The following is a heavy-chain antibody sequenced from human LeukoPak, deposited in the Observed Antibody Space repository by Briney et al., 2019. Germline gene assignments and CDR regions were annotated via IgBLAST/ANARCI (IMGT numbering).Heavy chain of an antibody. Sequence: GGSLRLSCAASGFTFDDYGMSWVRQAPGRGLEWVSGINWNGGSTGYADSVKGRFTTSRDNAKNSLYLQMNSLRAEDTAVYYCAKGDFWSGYYIGEEYFDYWGQGTLVTVSS. J-gene: IGHJ4*02. D-gene: IGHD3-3*01. V-gene: IGHV3-20*04. CDR3: AKGDFWSGYYIGEEYFDY. CDR1: GFTFDDYG. CDR2: INWNGGST.